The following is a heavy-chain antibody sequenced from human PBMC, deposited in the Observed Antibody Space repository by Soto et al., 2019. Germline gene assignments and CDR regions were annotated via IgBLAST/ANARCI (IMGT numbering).Heavy chain of an antibody. D-gene: IGHD3-9*01. Sequence: SETLSLTCTVSGGSISSYYWSWFRQPPGKGLEWIGYIYYSGSTNYNPSLKSRVTISLDTSKNQFSLKLSSVTAADTAVYYCAASDIPVAFAFDIWGQGTMVTVSS. CDR2: IYYSGST. CDR3: AASDIPVAFAFDI. J-gene: IGHJ3*02. CDR1: GGSISSYY. V-gene: IGHV4-59*01.